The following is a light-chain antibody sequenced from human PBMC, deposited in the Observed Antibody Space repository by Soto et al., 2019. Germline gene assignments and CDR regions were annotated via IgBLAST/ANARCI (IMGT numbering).Light chain of an antibody. J-gene: IGLJ3*02. CDR3: TSYVGNDIWV. CDR2: EVT. Sequence: QSTLTQPPSASGSPGQSVTISCTGTSSDVGAYKYVSWCQQYPGKAPKLMIHEVTKRPSGVPDRFSGSKSGNTASLTVSGLQAEDEADYYCTSYVGNDIWVFGGGTKVTVL. CDR1: SSDVGAYKY. V-gene: IGLV2-8*01.